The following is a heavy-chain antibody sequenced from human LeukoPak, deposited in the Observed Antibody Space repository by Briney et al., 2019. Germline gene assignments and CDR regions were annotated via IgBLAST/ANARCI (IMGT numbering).Heavy chain of an antibody. Sequence: SESLSLTCTVSGASLSNYFWSWVRQPPGKGLEWNGNIYYSGSTNYNPSFNSRVTTPVDTSKNKFSLKLNSVTAADTAVYYCARHGVLDWWGQGTLVSVSS. D-gene: IGHD3-16*01. CDR2: IYYSGST. CDR3: ARHGVLDW. V-gene: IGHV4-59*08. CDR1: GASLSNYF. J-gene: IGHJ4*02.